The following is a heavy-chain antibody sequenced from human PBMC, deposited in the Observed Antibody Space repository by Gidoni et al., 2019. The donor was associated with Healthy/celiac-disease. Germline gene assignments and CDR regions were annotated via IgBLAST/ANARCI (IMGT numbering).Heavy chain of an antibody. CDR3: ARSVAGDYYYYGMDV. D-gene: IGHD6-19*01. CDR2: SSAYNGNT. V-gene: IGHV1-18*01. CDR1: CYTFTSYG. J-gene: IGHJ6*02. Sequence: QAQLVQSGAEVKKPGASVKVSCQASCYTFTSYGISWVRQAPGQGLEWMGWSSAYNGNTNYAQKLQGRVTMTTDTSTSTAYMELRGLRSDDTAVYYCARSVAGDYYYYGMDVWGQGTTVTVSS.